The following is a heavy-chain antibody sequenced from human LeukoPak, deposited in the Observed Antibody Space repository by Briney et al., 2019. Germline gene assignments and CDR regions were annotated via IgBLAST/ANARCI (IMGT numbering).Heavy chain of an antibody. V-gene: IGHV4-39*01. CDR3: ARHWSRDYYDIWSGYYTGLNY. J-gene: IGHJ4*02. CDR1: GGSISSSSYY. CDR2: IYYSGST. Sequence: KPSETLSLTCTVSGGSISSSSYYWGWIRQPPGKGLEWIGSIYYSGSTYYNPSLKSRVTISVDTSKNQFSLKLSSVTAADTAVYYCARHWSRDYYDIWSGYYTGLNYWGQGTLVTVSS. D-gene: IGHD3-3*01.